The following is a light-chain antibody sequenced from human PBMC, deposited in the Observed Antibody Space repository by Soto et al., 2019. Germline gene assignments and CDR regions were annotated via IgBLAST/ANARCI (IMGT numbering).Light chain of an antibody. CDR1: QTISSW. V-gene: IGKV1-5*03. J-gene: IGKJ1*01. CDR3: QQYTNTNNPWM. CDR2: KAS. Sequence: DIQMTQSPSTLSRSVGDRVTITCRASQTISSWLAWYQQKPGKAPKLLIYKASTLKSGVPSRFSGSGSGTEFTLTISSLQPDDFATYYCQQYTNTNNPWMFGQGTKVDIK.